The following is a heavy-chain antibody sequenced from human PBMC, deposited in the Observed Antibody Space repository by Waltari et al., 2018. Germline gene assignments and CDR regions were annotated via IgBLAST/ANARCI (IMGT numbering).Heavy chain of an antibody. D-gene: IGHD6-19*01. V-gene: IGHV3-23*01. CDR3: AKEIYRIGRPCFDY. J-gene: IGHJ4*02. CDR1: GFTFSTYA. CDR2: STSGGGDT. Sequence: QLLESGGGWRQAGGSLRLSCAASGFTFSTYAMSWVRLAPGKGPEWVSGSTSGGGDTYYTDSVRGRFTISRDNSKNTVYLQMNSLRHEDTAVYYCAKEIYRIGRPCFDYWGQGVRVTVSS.